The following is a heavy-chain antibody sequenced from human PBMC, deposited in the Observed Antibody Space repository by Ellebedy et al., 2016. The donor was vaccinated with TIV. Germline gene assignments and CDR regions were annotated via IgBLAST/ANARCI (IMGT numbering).Heavy chain of an antibody. Sequence: SETLSLXCTVSGVSISSASYYWSWIRQHPGKGLEWIGYIYSAGNTYYTPSLKSRIIISADKSNNRFSLNLTSMTAADTAVYYCARFTWDAAVVPAGAWYFDYWGQGSLVTVSS. V-gene: IGHV4-31*03. J-gene: IGHJ4*02. CDR3: ARFTWDAAVVPAGAWYFDY. CDR1: GVSISSASYY. CDR2: IYSAGNT. D-gene: IGHD2-2*01.